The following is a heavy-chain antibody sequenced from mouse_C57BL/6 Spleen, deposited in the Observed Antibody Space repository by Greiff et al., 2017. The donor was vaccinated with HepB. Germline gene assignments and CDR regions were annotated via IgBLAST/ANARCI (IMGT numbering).Heavy chain of an antibody. CDR2: ISYDGSN. D-gene: IGHD1-1*01. CDR1: GYSITSGYY. CDR3: ARDYYGGGWYFDV. Sequence: EVHLVESGPGLVKPSQSLSLTCSVTGYSITSGYYWNWIRQFPGNKLEWMGYISYDGSNNYNPSLKNRISITRDTSKNQFFLKLNSVTTEDTATYYCARDYYGGGWYFDVWGTGTTVTVSS. V-gene: IGHV3-6*01. J-gene: IGHJ1*03.